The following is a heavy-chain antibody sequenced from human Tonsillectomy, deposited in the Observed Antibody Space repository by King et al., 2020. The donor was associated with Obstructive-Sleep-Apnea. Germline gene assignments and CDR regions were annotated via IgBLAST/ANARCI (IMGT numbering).Heavy chain of an antibody. D-gene: IGHD2-15*01. CDR2: VNPSGGNT. CDR3: ATLGGSPAY. V-gene: IGHV1-46*01. J-gene: IGHJ4*02. CDR1: GYSFTNYY. Sequence: QLVQSGAEVKKPGASVKVSCKASGYSFTNYYIHWVRQAPGQGLEGMGIVNPSGGNTIYAQKFQGRLTMTRDTSTSTVYMDLSSLRSEDTALYYCATLGGSPAYWGQGTLVTVSS.